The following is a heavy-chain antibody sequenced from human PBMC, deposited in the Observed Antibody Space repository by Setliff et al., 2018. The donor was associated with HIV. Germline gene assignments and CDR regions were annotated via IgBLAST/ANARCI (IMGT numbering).Heavy chain of an antibody. J-gene: IGHJ4*02. D-gene: IGHD3-22*01. Sequence: PSETLSLTCAVYGGSFSGYYWDWIRQPPGKGLEWIGSIFYSGSTYYNPSVKSRVTISIDTSKNQFSLRLSSVTAADTAVYYCARDHKYYYDSSGLDYWGQGTLVTVSS. V-gene: IGHV4-34*12. CDR2: IFYSGST. CDR3: ARDHKYYYDSSGLDY. CDR1: GGSFSGYY.